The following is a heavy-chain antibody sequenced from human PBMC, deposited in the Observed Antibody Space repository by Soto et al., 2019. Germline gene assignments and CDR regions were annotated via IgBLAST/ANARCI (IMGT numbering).Heavy chain of an antibody. CDR2: INHSGST. J-gene: IGHJ6*02. CDR1: GGSFSGYY. CDR3: ARAFYYYYGMDV. Sequence: QVQLQQWGAGLLKPSETLSLTCAVYGGSFSGYYWSWIRQPPGKGLEWIGEINHSGSTNYNPSLKSRVTISVDTSKNQFSLKLSSVTAADTAVYYCARAFYYYYGMDVWCQGTTVTVSS. V-gene: IGHV4-34*01.